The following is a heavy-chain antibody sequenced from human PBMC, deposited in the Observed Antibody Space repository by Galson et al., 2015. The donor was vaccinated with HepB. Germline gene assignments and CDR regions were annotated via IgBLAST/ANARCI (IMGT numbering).Heavy chain of an antibody. CDR2: ISDSGDST. CDR3: AKVGASVVGAADY. V-gene: IGHV3-23*01. Sequence: SLRLSCAASGFTFSSYAMSWVRQAPGKGLQWVSAISDSGDSTYYADSVKGRFTISRDNSKNTLYLQMNILRAEDTAVYYCAKVGASVVGAADYWGQGTLVTVSS. D-gene: IGHD1-26*01. J-gene: IGHJ4*02. CDR1: GFTFSSYA.